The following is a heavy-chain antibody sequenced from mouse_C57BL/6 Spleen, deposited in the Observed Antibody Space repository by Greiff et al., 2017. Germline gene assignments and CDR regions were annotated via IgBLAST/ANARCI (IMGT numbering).Heavy chain of an antibody. CDR1: GFTFSSYG. J-gene: IGHJ2*01. D-gene: IGHD4-1*02. Sequence: VQLKESGGDLVKPGGSLKLSCAASGFTFSSYGMSWVRQTPDKRLEWVATISSGGSYTYYPDSVKGRFTISRDNAKNTLYLQMSSLKSEDTAMYYCASATGTGDFDYWGQGTTLTVSS. CDR3: ASATGTGDFDY. V-gene: IGHV5-6*01. CDR2: ISSGGSYT.